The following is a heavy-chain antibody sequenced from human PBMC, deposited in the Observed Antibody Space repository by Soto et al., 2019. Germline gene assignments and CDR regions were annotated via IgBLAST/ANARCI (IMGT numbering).Heavy chain of an antibody. D-gene: IGHD5-12*01. J-gene: IGHJ1*01. V-gene: IGHV1-69*13. CDR3: ARSAFGYGGYENFDS. CDR2: IIPIFGTA. Sequence: SVKVSCKASGGTFSSYAISWVRQAPGQGLEWMGGIIPIFGTANYAQKFQGRVTITADESTSTAYLELSSLRSEDTAVYYCARSAFGYGGYENFDSGGGDTLVTVSS. CDR1: GGTFSSYA.